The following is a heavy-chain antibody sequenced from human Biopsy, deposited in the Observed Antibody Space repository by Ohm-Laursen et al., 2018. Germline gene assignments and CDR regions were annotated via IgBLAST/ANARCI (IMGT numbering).Heavy chain of an antibody. V-gene: IGHV4-39*01. Sequence: SDTLSLTCTVSGGSIRSPDHRWNWVRRAPGKGLEWIGNIYNSWTTFYNPSLSRRVTMDLDTSSNQFSLKLKSVTSADTAVYFCARAYFYGLGTSNYFFDSWGQGALVTVSS. CDR1: GGSIRSPDHR. J-gene: IGHJ4*02. CDR3: ARAYFYGLGTSNYFFDS. D-gene: IGHD3-10*01. CDR2: IYNSWTT.